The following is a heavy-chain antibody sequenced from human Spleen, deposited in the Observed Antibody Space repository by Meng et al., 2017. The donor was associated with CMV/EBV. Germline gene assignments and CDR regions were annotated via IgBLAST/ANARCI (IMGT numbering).Heavy chain of an antibody. D-gene: IGHD3-10*01. J-gene: IGHJ6*02. V-gene: IGHV3-48*04. Sequence: GESLKISCAASGFTFSSYSMNWVRQAPGQGLEWVSYISTSGSTMYYADPVKGRFSMSRDNSKNTLYLEMNRLRAEDTAVYYCAKGSSGSYFGGMDDWGQGTTVTVSS. CDR1: GFTFSSYS. CDR3: AKGSSGSYFGGMDD. CDR2: ISTSGSTM.